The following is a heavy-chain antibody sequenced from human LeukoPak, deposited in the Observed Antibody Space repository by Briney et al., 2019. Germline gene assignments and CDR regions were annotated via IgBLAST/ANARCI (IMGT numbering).Heavy chain of an antibody. CDR2: IKPNSGGT. D-gene: IGHD3-22*01. Sequence: ASVKVSCKASGYTFTDYYMHWVRQAPGQGLEWMGWIKPNSGGTNYAQKFQGRVTMTRDTPISTAYMDLSRLRSDATAVYYCARAGVWDYNDSSGYHNGAFDIWGQGTMVTVSS. CDR1: GYTFTDYY. V-gene: IGHV1-2*02. J-gene: IGHJ3*02. CDR3: ARAGVWDYNDSSGYHNGAFDI.